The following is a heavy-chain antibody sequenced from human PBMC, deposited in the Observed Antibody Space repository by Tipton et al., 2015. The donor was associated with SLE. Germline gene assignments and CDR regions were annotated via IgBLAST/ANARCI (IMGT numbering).Heavy chain of an antibody. D-gene: IGHD5-12*01. CDR3: AGGGVATMGGYAFEI. CDR2: VYTSGTT. V-gene: IGHV4-61*02. Sequence: TLSLTCAVSGGSINRGAYYWSWVRQSAGKGLGWIGRVYTSGTTDYNPSLQSRVAISLDTSKNQFSLRLNSVTAADTALYYCAGGGVATMGGYAFEIWGQGTMVTVSS. J-gene: IGHJ3*02. CDR1: GGSINRGAYY.